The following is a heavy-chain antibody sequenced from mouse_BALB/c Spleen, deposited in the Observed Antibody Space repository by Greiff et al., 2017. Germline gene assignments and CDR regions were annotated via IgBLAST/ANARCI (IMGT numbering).Heavy chain of an antibody. D-gene: IGHD1-1*02. CDR1: GYTFTSYW. CDR2: IYPSDSYT. Sequence: QVQLKQPGAELVRPGASVKLSCKASGYTFTSYWINWVKQRPGQGLEWIGNIYPSDSYTNYNQKFKDKATLTVDKSSSTAYMQLSSPTSEDSAVYYCTRGVEDYWGQGTTLTVSS. V-gene: IGHV1-69*02. CDR3: TRGVEDY. J-gene: IGHJ2*01.